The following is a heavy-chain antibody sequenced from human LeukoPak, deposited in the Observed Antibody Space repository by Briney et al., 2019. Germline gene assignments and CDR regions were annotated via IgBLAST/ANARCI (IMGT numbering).Heavy chain of an antibody. CDR3: ARERDGYNRAFDY. Sequence: GGSLRLSCAASGFTFSSYSMNWVRQAPGKGLEWVSVIYSGGSAYYADSVKGRFTISRDNSKNTLYLQMNSLRAEDTAVYYCARERDGYNRAFDYWGQGTLVTVSS. CDR1: GFTFSSYS. D-gene: IGHD5-24*01. V-gene: IGHV3-53*01. J-gene: IGHJ4*02. CDR2: IYSGGSA.